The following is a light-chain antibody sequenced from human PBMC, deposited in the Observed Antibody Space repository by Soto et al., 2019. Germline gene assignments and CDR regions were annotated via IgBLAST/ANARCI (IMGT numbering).Light chain of an antibody. CDR2: AAS. CDR1: QSISSY. V-gene: IGKV1-39*01. Sequence: DTQINQSPSSLSASVGDSIAITCRASQSISSYLNWYQQKPGKAPKLLISAASILQSGVPSRFSGSGSGTDFTLTISNLQPEDFAGCYCQQTYSSPINFGQGTRLEIK. CDR3: QQTYSSPIN. J-gene: IGKJ5*01.